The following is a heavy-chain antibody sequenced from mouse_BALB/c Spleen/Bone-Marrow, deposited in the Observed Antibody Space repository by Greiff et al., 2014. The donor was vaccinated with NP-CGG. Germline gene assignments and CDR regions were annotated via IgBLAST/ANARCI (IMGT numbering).Heavy chain of an antibody. CDR3: AEITTAAYYVMDY. Sequence: VQLQQSGVELVKPGASVKLSCTASGFNIEDTYMHWVKQRPEQGLEWIGRIDPANGNTKYDPKFQGKATITADTSSNTAYLQLSSLTSEDTAVYYCAEITTAAYYVMDYWGQGTSVTVSS. V-gene: IGHV14-3*02. D-gene: IGHD1-2*01. CDR1: GFNIEDTY. CDR2: IDPANGNT. J-gene: IGHJ4*01.